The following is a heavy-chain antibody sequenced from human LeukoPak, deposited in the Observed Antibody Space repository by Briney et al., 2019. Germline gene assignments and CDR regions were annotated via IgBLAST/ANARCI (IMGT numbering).Heavy chain of an antibody. V-gene: IGHV4-4*07. Sequence: SETLSLTCTVSGGSISSYYWSWIRQPAGKGLEWIGRIYTSGSTNYNPSLKSRVTMSVDTSKNQFSLKLSSVTAADTAVYYCASGGWDPDYFDYWGQGTLVTVSS. CDR2: IYTSGST. CDR3: ASGGWDPDYFDY. J-gene: IGHJ4*02. CDR1: GGSISSYY. D-gene: IGHD3-16*01.